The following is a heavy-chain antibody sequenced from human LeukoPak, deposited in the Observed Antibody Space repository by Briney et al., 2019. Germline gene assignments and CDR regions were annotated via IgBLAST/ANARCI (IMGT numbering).Heavy chain of an antibody. CDR3: ARRGAVGAGFYYYYYYMDV. CDR1: GYTFTSYD. CDR2: IIPIFGTA. Sequence: GASVKVSCKASGYTFTSYDINWVRQATGQGLEWMGGIIPIFGTANYAQKFQGRVTITADESTSTAYMELSSLRSEDTAVYYCARRGAVGAGFYYYYYYMDVWGKGTTVTISS. J-gene: IGHJ6*03. D-gene: IGHD1-26*01. V-gene: IGHV1-69*13.